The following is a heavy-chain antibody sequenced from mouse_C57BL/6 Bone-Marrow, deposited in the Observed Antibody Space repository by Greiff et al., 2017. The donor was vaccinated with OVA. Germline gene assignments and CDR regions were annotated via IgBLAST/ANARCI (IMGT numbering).Heavy chain of an antibody. J-gene: IGHJ2*01. D-gene: IGHD2-1*01. Sequence: VQLQQSGAELVRPGASVKLSCTASGFNIKDDYMHWVKQRPEQGLEWIGWIDPENGDTEYASKFQGKATITADTSSNTAYLQLSSLTSEDSAIYYCARWKGNYPHYFDYWGQGTTLTVSS. CDR2: IDPENGDT. CDR1: GFNIKDDY. V-gene: IGHV14-4*01. CDR3: ARWKGNYPHYFDY.